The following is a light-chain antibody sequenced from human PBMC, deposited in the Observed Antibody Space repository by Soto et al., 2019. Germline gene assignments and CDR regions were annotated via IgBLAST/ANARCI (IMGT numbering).Light chain of an antibody. J-gene: IGLJ1*01. Sequence: QSVLTPPRSVSASPGQSVTISCTGTSNDVGRYDYVSWYQQHPGKAPKLIGYDVTERPAGVPDRFSGSKSGNTASLTISGLQAEDEADYSCCSFAGSYSYVFGTGTKVTVL. CDR2: DVT. CDR1: SNDVGRYDY. V-gene: IGLV2-11*01. CDR3: CSFAGSYSYV.